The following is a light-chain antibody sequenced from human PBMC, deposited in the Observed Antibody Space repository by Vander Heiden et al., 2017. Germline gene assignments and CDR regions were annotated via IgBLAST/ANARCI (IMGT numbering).Light chain of an antibody. Sequence: SYELTQPPSVSVSPGQTASITCSGDKLGDKYACWYQQKPGQSPVLVIYQDSKRPSVIPERFSGSNSGNTATLTISGTQAIDEADYYCQAWDSSTYVFGTGTKVTVL. CDR2: QDS. CDR3: QAWDSSTYV. J-gene: IGLJ1*01. CDR1: KLGDKY. V-gene: IGLV3-1*01.